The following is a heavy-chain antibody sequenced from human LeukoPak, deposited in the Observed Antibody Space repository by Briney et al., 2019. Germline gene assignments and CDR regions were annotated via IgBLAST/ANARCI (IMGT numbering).Heavy chain of an antibody. CDR3: AGTTYHDFGYCMDV. V-gene: IGHV4-59*12. CDR1: GGSISNYY. CDR2: LYQTGDT. Sequence: SETLSLTCTVSGGSISNYYWSWIRQPPGKGLEYIGYLYQTGDTNYNPSLKSRATMSVDTSNNQFSLKLSSVTAADTAVYYCAGTTYHDFGYCMDVWGQGTTVTVSS. D-gene: IGHD3-3*01. J-gene: IGHJ6*02.